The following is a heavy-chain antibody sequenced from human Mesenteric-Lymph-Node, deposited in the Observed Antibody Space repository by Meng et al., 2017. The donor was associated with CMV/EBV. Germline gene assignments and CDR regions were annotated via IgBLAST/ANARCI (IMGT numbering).Heavy chain of an antibody. CDR1: GFTFSTYA. Sequence: GGSLRLSCAASGFTFSTYAMSWVRQAPGKGLEWVSTISCSDGSTYYADSVKGRFTISRDNSKNTLYLQMNSLRVEDTSVYYCAKDRGNSWYSNAFDICGQGTRVTVSS. CDR2: ISCSDGST. V-gene: IGHV3-23*01. CDR3: AKDRGNSWYSNAFDI. J-gene: IGHJ3*02. D-gene: IGHD6-13*01.